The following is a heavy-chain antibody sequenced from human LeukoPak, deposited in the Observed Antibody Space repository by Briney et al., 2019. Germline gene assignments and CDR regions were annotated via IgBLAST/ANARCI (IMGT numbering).Heavy chain of an antibody. CDR1: GFTFSSYW. D-gene: IGHD3-10*01. CDR3: AKDHRSEYYFDY. J-gene: IGHJ4*02. Sequence: PGGSLRLSCAVSGFTFSSYWMSWVRQAPGKGLEWVANIKQDGSEKSYVGSLRGRFTISRDNAKNSLYLQMNSLRAEDTAVYYCAKDHRSEYYFDYWGQGTLVTVSS. CDR2: IKQDGSEK. V-gene: IGHV3-7*03.